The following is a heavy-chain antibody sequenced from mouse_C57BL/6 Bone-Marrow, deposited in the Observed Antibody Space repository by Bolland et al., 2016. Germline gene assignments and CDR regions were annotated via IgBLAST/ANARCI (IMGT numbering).Heavy chain of an antibody. CDR3: ARRERDYAMDY. J-gene: IGHJ4*01. Sequence: NGGTSYNQKFKGKVTLTVDKSSSTAYMELRSLTSEDSAVYYCARRERDYAMDYWGQGTS. CDR2: NGGT. V-gene: IGHV1-26*01.